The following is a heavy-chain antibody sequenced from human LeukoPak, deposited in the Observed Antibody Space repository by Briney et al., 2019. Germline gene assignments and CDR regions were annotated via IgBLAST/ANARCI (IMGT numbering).Heavy chain of an antibody. CDR1: GFTFNNYA. CDR3: ARRMAANAFDI. V-gene: IGHV3-23*01. CDR2: ISGSGANT. D-gene: IGHD5-24*01. Sequence: PGGSLRLSCAASGFTFNNYAMSWVRQAPGKGLEWVSGISGSGANTYYADSVKGRFTISRDNSKNTLYLQMNSLRAEDTAVYYCARRMAANAFDIWGQGTMVTVSS. J-gene: IGHJ3*02.